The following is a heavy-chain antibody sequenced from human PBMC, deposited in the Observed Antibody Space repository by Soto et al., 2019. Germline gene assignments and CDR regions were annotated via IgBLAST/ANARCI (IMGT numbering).Heavy chain of an antibody. CDR1: GGTFSSYA. V-gene: IGHV1-69*13. J-gene: IGHJ6*02. CDR3: ARGELKAYDYARRDYYYGMDV. Sequence: SVKVSCKASGGTFSSYAISWVRQAPGQGLEWMGGIIPIFGTANYAQKFQGRVTITADESTSTAYMELSSLRSEDTAVYYCARGELKAYDYARRDYYYGMDVWGQGTTVTVSS. CDR2: IIPIFGTA. D-gene: IGHD3-16*01.